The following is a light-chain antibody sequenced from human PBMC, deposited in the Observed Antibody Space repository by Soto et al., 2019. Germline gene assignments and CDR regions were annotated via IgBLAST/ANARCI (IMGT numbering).Light chain of an antibody. CDR1: EDVAND. CDR3: QQYKSWWT. Sequence: EIQMTQSPSTLSASVGDTVTIACRASEDVANDLAWRQQKPGTAPLLLISDASDSKSGVQSRFSGSGSGTDFTLIISNLKPDDSATYDCQQYKSWWTFGQGTKVDIK. V-gene: IGKV1-5*01. J-gene: IGKJ1*01. CDR2: DAS.